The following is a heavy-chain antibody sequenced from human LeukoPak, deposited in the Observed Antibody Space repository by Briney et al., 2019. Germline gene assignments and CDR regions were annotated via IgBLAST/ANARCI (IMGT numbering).Heavy chain of an antibody. CDR2: INSDGSST. V-gene: IGHV3-74*01. Sequence: HPGGSLRLSCAASGFTCSSYWMHWVRQAPGKGQVWVSRINSDGSSTSYADSVKGRFTISRDNAKNTLYLQMNSLRAEDTVVYYCASDATTTIFNYWGQGTLVTVSS. D-gene: IGHD1-26*01. CDR3: ASDATTTIFNY. CDR1: GFTCSSYW. J-gene: IGHJ4*02.